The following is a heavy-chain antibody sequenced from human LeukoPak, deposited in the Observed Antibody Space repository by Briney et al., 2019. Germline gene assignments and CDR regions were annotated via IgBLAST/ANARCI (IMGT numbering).Heavy chain of an antibody. Sequence: SETLSLTCAVSGGSISSDGYSWSWIRQPPGKGLEWIGYIYHSGSTYYNPSLKSRVTISVDRSKNQFSLKLSSVTAADTAVYYCARASRPGAYWFDPWGQGTLVTVSS. CDR1: GGSISSDGYS. CDR3: ARASRPGAYWFDP. J-gene: IGHJ5*02. D-gene: IGHD1-26*01. V-gene: IGHV4-30-2*01. CDR2: IYHSGST.